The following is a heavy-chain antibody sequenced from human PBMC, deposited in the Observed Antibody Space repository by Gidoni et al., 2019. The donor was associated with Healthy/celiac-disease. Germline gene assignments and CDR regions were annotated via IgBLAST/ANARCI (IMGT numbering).Heavy chain of an antibody. Sequence: EVQLVESGGGLVQPGGSLKLSCAASGFTFSGSAMHWVRQASGKGLEWVGRIRSKANSYATAYAASVKGRFTISRDDSKNTAYLQMNSLKTEDTAVYYCTRPLVVPVSYGMDVWGQGTTVTVSS. CDR2: IRSKANSYAT. CDR3: TRPLVVPVSYGMDV. CDR1: GFTFSGSA. D-gene: IGHD2-2*01. V-gene: IGHV3-73*01. J-gene: IGHJ6*02.